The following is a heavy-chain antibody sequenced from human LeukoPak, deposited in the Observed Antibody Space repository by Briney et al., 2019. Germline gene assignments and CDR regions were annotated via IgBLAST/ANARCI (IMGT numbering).Heavy chain of an antibody. CDR3: AKGRGSPYYYHYYMDV. CDR2: ITSSSSYI. D-gene: IGHD3-10*01. CDR1: GFTFSSYS. J-gene: IGHJ6*03. Sequence: GGSLRLSCAASGFTFSSYSMNWVRQAPGEGLEWFSSITSSSSYIYYADSVKGRFTISRDNSKNTLYLQMNSLRAEDSAVYYCAKGRGSPYYYHYYMDVWGKGTTVTVSS. V-gene: IGHV3-21*04.